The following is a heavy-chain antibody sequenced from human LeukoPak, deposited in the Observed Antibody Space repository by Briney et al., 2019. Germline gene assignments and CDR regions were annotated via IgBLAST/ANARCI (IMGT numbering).Heavy chain of an antibody. J-gene: IGHJ4*02. D-gene: IGHD4-17*01. V-gene: IGHV3-23*01. CDR2: VSGTRDRH. CDR3: AKFSDYGDYAIDF. Sequence: GGSLRLSCSVSGFTFSNYAMGWVRHAPGERREWVSAVSGTRDRHSYAGSVKGSFTISTDTSKTTVCLQMNSLRAEATAVYYCAKFSDYGDYAIDFWGQGTLVTVSS. CDR1: GFTFSNYA.